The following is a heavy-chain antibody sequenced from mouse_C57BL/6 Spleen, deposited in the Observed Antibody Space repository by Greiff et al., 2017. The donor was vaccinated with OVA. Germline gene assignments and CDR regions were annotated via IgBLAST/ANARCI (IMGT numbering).Heavy chain of an antibody. CDR2: INYDGSST. J-gene: IGHJ4*01. V-gene: IGHV5-16*01. CDR1: GFTFSDYY. Sequence: EVQVVESEGGLVQPGSSMKLSCTASGFTFSDYYMAWVRQVPEKGLEWVANINYDGSSTYYLDSLKSRFTISRDNAKNILYLQMSSLKSEDTATYYCARDGIWAMEYWGQGASVTVSS. CDR3: ARDGIWAMEY. D-gene: IGHD4-1*01.